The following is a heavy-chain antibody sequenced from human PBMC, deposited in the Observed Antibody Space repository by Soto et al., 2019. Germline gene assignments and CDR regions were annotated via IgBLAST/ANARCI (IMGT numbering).Heavy chain of an antibody. V-gene: IGHV3-33*01. CDR1: GFTFSSYG. CDR3: ARGGYSYGYYYYGMDV. D-gene: IGHD5-18*01. J-gene: IGHJ6*02. Sequence: SGGSLRLSCAASGFTFSSYGMHWVRQAPGKGLEWVAVIWYDGSNKYYADSVKGRFTISRDNSKNTLYLQMNSLRAEDTAVYYCARGGYSYGYYYYGMDVWGQGTTVTVSS. CDR2: IWYDGSNK.